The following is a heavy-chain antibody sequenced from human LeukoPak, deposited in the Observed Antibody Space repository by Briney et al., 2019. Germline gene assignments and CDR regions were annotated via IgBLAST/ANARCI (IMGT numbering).Heavy chain of an antibody. CDR2: ISAYNGNT. CDR1: GYTFTSYG. D-gene: IGHD3-22*01. CDR3: ASSYYYDSSGYYSYAH. V-gene: IGHV1-18*01. Sequence: VASVKVSCKASGYTFTSYGISWVRQAPGQGLEWMGWISAYNGNTNYAQKLQGRVTMTTDTSTSTAYTELRSLRSDDTAVYYCASSYYYDSSGYYSYAHWGQGTLVTVSS. J-gene: IGHJ4*02.